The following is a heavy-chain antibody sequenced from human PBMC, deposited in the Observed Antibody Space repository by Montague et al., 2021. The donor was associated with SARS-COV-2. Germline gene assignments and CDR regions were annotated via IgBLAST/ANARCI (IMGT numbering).Heavy chain of an antibody. J-gene: IGHJ6*03. CDR2: ISYTGRT. Sequence: SETLSLTCTVSGGSISSPDYYWGWIRQSPGKGLEWIGSISYTGRTYYNPSLRSRVSFSIDTSKNHFSLSLSSVTVADTAVYFCARQLPSYCSTNKCYHYYLDVWGQGAIVTVSS. D-gene: IGHD2-2*01. CDR3: ARQLPSYCSTNKCYHYYLDV. CDR1: GGSISSPDYY. V-gene: IGHV4-39*01.